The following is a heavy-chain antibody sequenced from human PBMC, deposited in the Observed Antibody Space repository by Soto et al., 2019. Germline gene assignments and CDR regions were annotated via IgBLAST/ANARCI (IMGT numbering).Heavy chain of an antibody. CDR1: GFTLSSYW. D-gene: IGHD2-2*01. Sequence: GGALRRVCAAAGFTLSSYWMHWVRQVSGKWLVWVSRINSDGSSTSYADSVKGRFTISRDNAKNTLYLQMNSLRAEDTAFYYCARDRQFDRHIVVVPAAADYWGQGTLVTVSS. CDR2: INSDGSST. J-gene: IGHJ4*02. V-gene: IGHV3-74*01. CDR3: ARDRQFDRHIVVVPAAADY.